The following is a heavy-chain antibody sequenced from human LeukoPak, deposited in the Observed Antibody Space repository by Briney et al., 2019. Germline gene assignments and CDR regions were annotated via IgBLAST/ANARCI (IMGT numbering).Heavy chain of an antibody. CDR2: IYYSGST. Sequence: SETLSLTCTVSGGSISSSSYYWGWIRQPPGKGLEWIGSIYYSGSTYYNPSFKSRVTISVDTSKNQFSLKLSSVTAADTAVYYCARGRVAEDYTVWFDPWGQGTLVTVSS. J-gene: IGHJ5*02. CDR1: GGSISSSSYY. D-gene: IGHD4-11*01. CDR3: ARGRVAEDYTVWFDP. V-gene: IGHV4-39*07.